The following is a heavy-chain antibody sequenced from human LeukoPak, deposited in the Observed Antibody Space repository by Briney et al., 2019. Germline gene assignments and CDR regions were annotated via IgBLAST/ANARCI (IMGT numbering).Heavy chain of an antibody. CDR3: ARHAFCGGDCFGGALEI. D-gene: IGHD2-21*02. J-gene: IGHJ3*02. CDR2: VYYSGST. CDR1: GGSISSYY. Sequence: SQTLSLTCTVSGGSISSYYWSWIRQPPGKGLEWIGYVYYSGSTSYNPSLKSRVTISLDTSKHQFSLKLNSVTAADTAVYYCARHAFCGGDCFGGALEISGQGTMVTVSS. V-gene: IGHV4-59*08.